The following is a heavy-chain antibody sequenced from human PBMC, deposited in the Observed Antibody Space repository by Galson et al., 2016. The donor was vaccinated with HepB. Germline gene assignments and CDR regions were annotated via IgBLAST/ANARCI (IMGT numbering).Heavy chain of an antibody. V-gene: IGHV3-21*01. CDR3: ARDNCINAICYTGWFDS. CDR2: ISYNI. Sequence: SLRLSCAASGFTFSTYNMNWVRQAPGKGLEWVSSISYNIYYADSVRGRFTISRDNAKNSLFLQMNSLRVEDTAVYYRARDNCINAICYTGWFDSWGQGTLVTVSA. J-gene: IGHJ5*01. CDR1: GFTFSTYN. D-gene: IGHD2-8*01.